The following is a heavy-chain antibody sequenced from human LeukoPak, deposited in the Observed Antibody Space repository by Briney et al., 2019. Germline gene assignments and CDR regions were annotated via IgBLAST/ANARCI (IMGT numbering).Heavy chain of an antibody. Sequence: PSETLSLTCAVYGGSFSGYYWSWIRQPPGKGLEWIGEINHSGSTNYNPSLKSRVTMSVDTSKNQFSLKLSSVTAADTAVYYCARDRRRDLLHAFDIWGQGTMVTVSS. J-gene: IGHJ3*02. V-gene: IGHV4-34*01. CDR1: GGSFSGYY. CDR2: INHSGST. D-gene: IGHD1-26*01. CDR3: ARDRRRDLLHAFDI.